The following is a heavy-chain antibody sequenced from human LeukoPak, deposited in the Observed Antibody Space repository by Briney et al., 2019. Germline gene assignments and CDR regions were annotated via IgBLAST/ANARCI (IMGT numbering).Heavy chain of an antibody. CDR3: TAAQAQCELITS. D-gene: IGHD3-22*01. CDR2: IKSKTDGGTT. V-gene: IGHV3-15*01. J-gene: IGHJ4*02. Sequence: GGSLRLSCAASRFTFSNAWMSWVRQPPGKGLEWVGRIKSKTDGGTTDYAAPVKGRFTISRNDSKNTLYLQMNSLKTEDTAVYYCTAAQAQCELITSWGQGTLVTVSS. CDR1: RFTFSNAW.